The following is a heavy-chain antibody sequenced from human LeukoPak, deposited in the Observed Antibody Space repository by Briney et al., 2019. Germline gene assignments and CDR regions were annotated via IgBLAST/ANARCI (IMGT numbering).Heavy chain of an antibody. Sequence: PGGSLRLSCAASGFTFSSYSMNWVRQAPGKGLEWVSSISSSSSYIYYADSVKGRSTISRDNAKNSLYLQMNSLRAEDTAVYYCARGDIVVVPEENYFDYWGQGTLVTVSS. D-gene: IGHD2-2*01. V-gene: IGHV3-21*01. CDR2: ISSSSSYI. J-gene: IGHJ4*02. CDR1: GFTFSSYS. CDR3: ARGDIVVVPEENYFDY.